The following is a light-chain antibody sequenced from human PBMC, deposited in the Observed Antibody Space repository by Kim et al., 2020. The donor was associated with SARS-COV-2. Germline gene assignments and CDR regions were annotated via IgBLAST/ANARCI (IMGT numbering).Light chain of an antibody. CDR2: WTS. J-gene: IGKJ1*01. CDR1: QYSLLTSYSKDS. V-gene: IGKV4-1*01. Sequence: ATINYKSSQYSLLTSYSKDSVSWYQQKPGQPPKLLIYWTSTRESGVPDRFSGSGSATDFTLTIASLQPEDVAVYYCQQNYATPPTFGQGTKVDIK. CDR3: QQNYATPPT.